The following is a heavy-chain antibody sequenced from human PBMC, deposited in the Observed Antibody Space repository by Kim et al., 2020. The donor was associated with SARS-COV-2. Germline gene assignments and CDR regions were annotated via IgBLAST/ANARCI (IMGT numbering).Heavy chain of an antibody. V-gene: IGHV4-34*01. CDR1: GGSFSGYY. J-gene: IGHJ4*02. CDR2: INHSGST. Sequence: SETLSLTCAVYGGSFSGYYWSWIRQPPGKGLEWIGEINHSGSTNYNPSLKSRVTISVDTSKNQFSLKLSSVTAADTAVYYCARFNYQVFWSAPSFDYWGQGTLVTVSS. CDR3: ARFNYQVFWSAPSFDY. D-gene: IGHD3-3*01.